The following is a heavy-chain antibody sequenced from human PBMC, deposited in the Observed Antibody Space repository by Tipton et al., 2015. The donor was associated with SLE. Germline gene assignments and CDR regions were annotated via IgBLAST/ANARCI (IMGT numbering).Heavy chain of an antibody. CDR2: INHSGST. J-gene: IGHJ4*02. CDR3: ARVLSGSYSY. Sequence: LRLSCAVYGGSFSGYYWSWIRQPPGKGLEWIGEINHSGSTNYNPSLKSRVTISVDTSKNQFSLKLSSVTAADTAVYYCARVLSGSYSYWGQGTLVTVSS. CDR1: GGSFSGYY. V-gene: IGHV4-34*01. D-gene: IGHD1-26*01.